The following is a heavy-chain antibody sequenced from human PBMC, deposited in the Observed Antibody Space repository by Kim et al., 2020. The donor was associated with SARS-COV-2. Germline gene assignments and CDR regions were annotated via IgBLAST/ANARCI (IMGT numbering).Heavy chain of an antibody. D-gene: IGHD3-10*01. CDR1: GGSISSSNW. Sequence: SETLSLTCAVSGGSISSSNWWSWVRQPPGKGLEWIGEIYHSGSTNYNPSLKSRVTISVDKSKNQFSLKLSSVTAADTAVYYCASLGENRPLWFGELFPDNYYGMDVWGQGTTVTVSS. V-gene: IGHV4-4*02. CDR2: IYHSGST. CDR3: ASLGENRPLWFGELFPDNYYGMDV. J-gene: IGHJ6*02.